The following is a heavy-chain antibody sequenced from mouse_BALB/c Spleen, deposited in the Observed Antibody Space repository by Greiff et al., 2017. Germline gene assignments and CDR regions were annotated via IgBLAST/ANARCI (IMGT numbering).Heavy chain of an antibody. Sequence: QVQLQQPGAELVRPGASVKLSCKASGYTFTSYWINWVKQRPGQGLEWIGNIYPSDSYTNYNQKFKDKAILTVDKSSSTAYMQLSSLTSEDSAVYYCARFDGYSAYWGQGTLVTVSA. CDR1: GYTFTSYW. CDR2: IYPSDSYT. V-gene: IGHV1-69*02. CDR3: ARFDGYSAY. D-gene: IGHD2-3*01. J-gene: IGHJ3*01.